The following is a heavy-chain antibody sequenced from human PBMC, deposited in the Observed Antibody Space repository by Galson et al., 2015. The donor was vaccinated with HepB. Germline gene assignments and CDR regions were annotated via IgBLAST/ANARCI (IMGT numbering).Heavy chain of an antibody. J-gene: IGHJ6*03. CDR3: ARDSYYYDSSGYYYYYMDV. CDR1: GFTFSSYW. D-gene: IGHD3-22*01. V-gene: IGHV3-7*03. Sequence: SLRLSCAASGFTFSSYWMSWVRQAPGKGLEWVANIKQDGSEKYYVDSVKGRFTISRDNAKNSLYLQMNSLRAEDTAVYYCARDSYYYDSSGYYYYYMDVWGKGTTVTVSS. CDR2: IKQDGSEK.